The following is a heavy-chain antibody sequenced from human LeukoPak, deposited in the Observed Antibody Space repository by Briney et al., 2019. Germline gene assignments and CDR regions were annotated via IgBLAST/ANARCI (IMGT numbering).Heavy chain of an antibody. V-gene: IGHV5-51*01. CDR3: ARHMNTGAIAATAFDY. CDR2: VYPGDSDI. Sequence: GESLKISCKVSGYSFDTYWIGWVRQMPGKGLEWMGIVYPGDSDIRYSPSFQGQVTISADKSISTAYLQWSSLRASDTAMYYCARHMNTGAIAATAFDYWGQGTLVTVSS. J-gene: IGHJ4*02. D-gene: IGHD2-15*01. CDR1: GYSFDTYW.